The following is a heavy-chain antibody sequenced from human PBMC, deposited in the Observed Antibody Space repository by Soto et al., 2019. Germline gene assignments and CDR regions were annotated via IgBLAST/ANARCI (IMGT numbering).Heavy chain of an antibody. CDR2: IIPIIGTP. Sequence: VKVSCKASGGTFRNHVFNWVRQAPGQGLEWMGGIIPIIGTPNYAQKFQGRVTITADASTNTVYLDVSSLRSQDTAVYYCARDLEFRDGNISHLDYWGQGTLVTVSS. J-gene: IGHJ4*02. V-gene: IGHV1-69*01. CDR3: ARDLEFRDGNISHLDY. CDR1: GGTFRNHV. D-gene: IGHD3-10*01.